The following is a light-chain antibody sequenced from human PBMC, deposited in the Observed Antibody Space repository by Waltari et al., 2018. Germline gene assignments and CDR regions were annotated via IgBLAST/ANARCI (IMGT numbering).Light chain of an antibody. CDR3: QQSYSTPYT. V-gene: IGKV1-39*01. CDR1: QNIRTH. J-gene: IGKJ2*01. Sequence: DIQMTQSPSSLSASVGDTVTVTCRASQNIRTHLNWYQQKPATAPKLLIYAASTLHRGVPSRFSASASGTDFTLTVTNLQPDDFATYSCQQSYSTPYTFGQGTQLEIK. CDR2: AAS.